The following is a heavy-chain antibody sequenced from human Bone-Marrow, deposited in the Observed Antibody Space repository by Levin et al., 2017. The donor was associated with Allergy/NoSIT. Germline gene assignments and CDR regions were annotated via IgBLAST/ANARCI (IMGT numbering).Heavy chain of an antibody. V-gene: IGHV3-53*01. CDR3: ARSAATALYYFDS. CDR2: IYSGDNT. D-gene: IGHD1-26*01. CDR1: GFAISRDY. Sequence: QSGESLKISCVASGFAISRDYMSWVRQAPGKGLEWVSLIYSGDNTYYADSVKGRFTISRDTSKNTLFLQMNSLTAEDTAVYFCARSAATALYYFDSWGQGALVTVSS. J-gene: IGHJ4*02.